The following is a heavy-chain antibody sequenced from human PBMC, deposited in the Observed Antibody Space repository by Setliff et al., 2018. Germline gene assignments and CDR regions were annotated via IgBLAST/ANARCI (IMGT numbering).Heavy chain of an antibody. J-gene: IGHJ4*02. V-gene: IGHV3-23*01. CDR2: ISGSGAI. CDR3: AKDTGYYFDY. D-gene: IGHD4-4*01. CDR1: GFQFSSFP. Sequence: PGGSLRLSCAASGFQFSSFPMSWVRQAPGKGLEWVSAISGSGAISYADSVKGRFTVSRDNSKNTLYLQINSLRGEDTAVYYCAKDTGYYFDYWGQGTLVTVSS.